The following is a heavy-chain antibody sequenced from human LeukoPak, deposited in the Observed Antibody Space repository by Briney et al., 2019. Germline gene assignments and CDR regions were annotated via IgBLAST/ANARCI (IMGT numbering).Heavy chain of an antibody. D-gene: IGHD3-22*01. CDR3: AKDKKYYDSSGSPYYYYGMDV. CDR2: ISGSDGST. V-gene: IGHV3-23*01. J-gene: IGHJ6*02. CDR1: GLTFSNYA. Sequence: PGGSLRLSCAASGLTFSNYAMSWVRQAPGKGLEWVSVISGSDGSTYYADSVKGRFTISRDNSKNTLYLQMNSLRAEDTAVYYCAKDKKYYDSSGSPYYYYGMDVWGQGTTVTVSS.